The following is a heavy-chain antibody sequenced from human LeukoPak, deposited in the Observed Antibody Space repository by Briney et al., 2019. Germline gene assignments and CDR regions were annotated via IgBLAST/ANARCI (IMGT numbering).Heavy chain of an antibody. Sequence: ASVTVSFKASVYTFTSYDINWVRQATGQGLEWMGWMNPNSGNTGYAQKFQGRVTITRNTSISTAYMELSSLRSEDTAVYYCAREVPAAMGRYYYYYYMDVWGKGTTVTVSS. CDR2: MNPNSGNT. CDR3: AREVPAAMGRYYYYYYMDV. CDR1: VYTFTSYD. D-gene: IGHD2-2*01. J-gene: IGHJ6*03. V-gene: IGHV1-8*03.